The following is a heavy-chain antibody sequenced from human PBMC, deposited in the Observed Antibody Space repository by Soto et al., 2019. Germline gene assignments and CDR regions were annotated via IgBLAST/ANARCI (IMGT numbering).Heavy chain of an antibody. CDR2: INSDGSST. V-gene: IGHV3-74*01. CDR3: ARGGRIVAVASVD. CDR1: GLIFSNYW. Sequence: EVQLVESGGDLVQPGGSLRLSCAVSGLIFSNYWMHWVRQAPGKGLVWVSRINSDGSSTDYADSVKGRFTISRDNAKNTLYLQMNSLRAEDTAVYYCARGGRIVAVASVDWGQGTLVTVSS. J-gene: IGHJ4*02. D-gene: IGHD3-22*01.